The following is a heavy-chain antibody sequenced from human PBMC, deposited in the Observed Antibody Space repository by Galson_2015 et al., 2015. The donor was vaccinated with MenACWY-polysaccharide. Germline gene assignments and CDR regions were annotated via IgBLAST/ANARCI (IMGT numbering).Heavy chain of an antibody. J-gene: IGHJ4*02. Sequence: SVKVSCKASGHKFTSYDINWVRQATGQGLEWMGWMNPNSGNTGYAQKFQGRVTMTSNSAMTTAYMELSSLRSEDTAVYYCARIIARKYTFADSWGQGTLVTVSS. D-gene: IGHD2-21*01. CDR3: ARIIARKYTFADS. CDR2: MNPNSGNT. V-gene: IGHV1-8*01. CDR1: GHKFTSYD.